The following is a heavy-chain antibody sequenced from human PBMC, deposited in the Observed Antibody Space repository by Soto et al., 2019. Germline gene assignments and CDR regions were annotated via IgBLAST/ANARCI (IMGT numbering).Heavy chain of an antibody. CDR2: TYYRSRFFS. CDR1: GDGDASSIAV. Sequence: TLLLTCDSSGDGDASSIAVWNWSRQSPSGGLEWLGRTYYRSRFFSDYAESVKSRIIINPDTSKNQFSLQLKSVTPEDTAVYYRVRDRYSSSGWFDPWGQGTPVTVSS. D-gene: IGHD3-10*01. V-gene: IGHV6-1*01. J-gene: IGHJ5*02. CDR3: VRDRYSSSGWFDP.